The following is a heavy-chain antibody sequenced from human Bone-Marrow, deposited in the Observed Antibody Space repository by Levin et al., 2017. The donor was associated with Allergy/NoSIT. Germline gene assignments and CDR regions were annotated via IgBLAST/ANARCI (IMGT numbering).Heavy chain of an antibody. J-gene: IGHJ6*04. CDR2: IYSGGNT. CDR1: GFTVSRNF. V-gene: IGHV3-66*02. CDR3: ARKTDTLDKIMVSPVDV. Sequence: PGESLKISCAVSGFTVSRNFMTWVRQAPGKGPEWVSLIYSGGNTDYADSVKGRFTISRDNSRNTLYLQMNSLRAEDTAVYYCARKTDTLDKIMVSPVDVWGKGTTVTVTS. D-gene: IGHD5-18*01.